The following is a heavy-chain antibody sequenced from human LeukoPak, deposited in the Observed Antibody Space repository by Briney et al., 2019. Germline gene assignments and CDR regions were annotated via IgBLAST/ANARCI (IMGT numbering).Heavy chain of an antibody. CDR1: GCFDRCNY. Sequence: PGGSLRLSCAASGCFDRCNYMSRVREAPGQGLQRVSVIYSGGSTYYADSVKGRFTISRDNSKNTLYLQMNSLRAEDTAVYYCARYSAMDPGAFDIWGQGTMVTVSS. V-gene: IGHV3-53*01. CDR3: ARYSAMDPGAFDI. CDR2: IYSGGST. D-gene: IGHD5-18*01. J-gene: IGHJ3*02.